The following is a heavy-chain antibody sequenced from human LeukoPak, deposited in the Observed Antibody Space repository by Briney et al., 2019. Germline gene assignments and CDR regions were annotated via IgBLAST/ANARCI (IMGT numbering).Heavy chain of an antibody. D-gene: IGHD5-24*01. Sequence: ASVKVSCKASGYTFTGYYMHWLRQAPGQGLAWMGWINPNSGGTKYAQKFQGRVTMTRDTSISTAYMELSRLRSDDTAVYYCAKEQMATAFDPWGQGTLVTVSS. J-gene: IGHJ5*02. V-gene: IGHV1-2*02. CDR3: AKEQMATAFDP. CDR1: GYTFTGYY. CDR2: INPNSGGT.